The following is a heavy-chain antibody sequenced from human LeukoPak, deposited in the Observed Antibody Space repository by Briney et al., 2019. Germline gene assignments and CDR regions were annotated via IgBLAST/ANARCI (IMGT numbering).Heavy chain of an antibody. Sequence: SETLSLTCTVSGGSISSSSYYWGWIRQPPGKGLEWIGSIYYSGSTYYNPSLKSRVTISVDTSKNQFSLKLSSVTAADTAVYYCARVRSYYSAPYYFDYWGQGTLVTVSS. J-gene: IGHJ4*02. D-gene: IGHD1-26*01. CDR1: GGSISSSSYY. CDR3: ARVRSYYSAPYYFDY. V-gene: IGHV4-39*01. CDR2: IYYSGST.